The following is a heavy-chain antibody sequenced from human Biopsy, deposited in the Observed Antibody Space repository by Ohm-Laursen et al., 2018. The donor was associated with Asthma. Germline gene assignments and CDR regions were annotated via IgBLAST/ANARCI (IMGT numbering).Heavy chain of an antibody. CDR1: GFTFSNSG. J-gene: IGHJ5*02. CDR3: ATDRFAGYSTSWYRGFWFDP. V-gene: IGHV3-33*01. D-gene: IGHD6-13*01. Sequence: SLRLSCAASGFTFSNSGMHWVRQAPGKGLEWVAVIWFDGSNKYYVDSVRGRFTISRDNSKNTLYLQMNSLRAEDTSVYYCATDRFAGYSTSWYRGFWFDPWGQGTLVTVSS. CDR2: IWFDGSNK.